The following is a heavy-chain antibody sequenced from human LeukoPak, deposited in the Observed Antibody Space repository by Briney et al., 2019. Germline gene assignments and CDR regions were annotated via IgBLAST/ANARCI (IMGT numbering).Heavy chain of an antibody. Sequence: SVKVSCKASGGTFSSYAISWVRQAPGQGLEWMGGIIPIFGTANYAQKFQGRVTITADESTSTAYMELSSLRSEDTAVYYCAGPRYCSSTSCGGDYYYYYMDVWGKGTTVTVSS. CDR2: IIPIFGTA. V-gene: IGHV1-69*13. CDR3: AGPRYCSSTSCGGDYYYYYMDV. CDR1: GGTFSSYA. J-gene: IGHJ6*03. D-gene: IGHD2-2*01.